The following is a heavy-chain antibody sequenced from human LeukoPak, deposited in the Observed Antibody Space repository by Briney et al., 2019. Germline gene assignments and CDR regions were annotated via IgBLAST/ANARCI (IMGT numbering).Heavy chain of an antibody. Sequence: PGGSLRLSCAASGFTFSSYSMNWVRQAPGKGLEWVSYISSSSSTIYYADSVKGRFTISRDNAKNSLYLRMNSLRAEDTAVYYCARVGDGYNVGFDYWGQGTLVTVSS. J-gene: IGHJ4*02. CDR2: ISSSSSTI. V-gene: IGHV3-48*01. CDR1: GFTFSSYS. D-gene: IGHD5-24*01. CDR3: ARVGDGYNVGFDY.